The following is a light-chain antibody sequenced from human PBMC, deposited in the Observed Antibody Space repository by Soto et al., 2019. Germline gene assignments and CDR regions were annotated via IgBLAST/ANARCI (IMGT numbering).Light chain of an antibody. CDR3: QQYNNWPRT. V-gene: IGKV3-15*01. CDR2: GAS. Sequence: EIVMTQSPATLSVSPGERATLSCRASQSVSSNLAWYQQKPGQAPRLLIYGASTRATGITARFSGSGSGTEFTLTISSLQSEDFAVYYCQQYNNWPRTFGQGTKVAIK. CDR1: QSVSSN. J-gene: IGKJ1*01.